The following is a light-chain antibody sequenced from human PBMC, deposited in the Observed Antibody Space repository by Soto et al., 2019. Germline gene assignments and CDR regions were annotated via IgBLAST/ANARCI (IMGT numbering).Light chain of an antibody. CDR3: QQYGRSPA. CDR1: QSVTSSY. CDR2: GAS. V-gene: IGKV3-20*01. Sequence: EIVFTQSPGTLSLSPGERATLSCRASQSVTSSYLAWYQQKPGQAPRLLIYGASSRATGIPDRFSGSGSATDFPLSISRLEPEDFAVYYCQQYGRSPALGGGTKLAIK. J-gene: IGKJ4*01.